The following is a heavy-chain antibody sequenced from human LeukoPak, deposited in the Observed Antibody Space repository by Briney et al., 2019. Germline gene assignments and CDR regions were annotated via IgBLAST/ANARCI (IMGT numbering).Heavy chain of an antibody. D-gene: IGHD3-10*01. V-gene: IGHV3-66*01. CDR2: IYSGGST. Sequence: GGSLRLSCAASGFSVSNNYMSWVRQAPGKGLEWVSVIYSGGSTYYADSVKGRFTISRDNSKNTLYLQMNSLRAEDTAVYYCARGSRYYYGSGSSFHLDYWGQGTLVTVSS. CDR3: ARGSRYYYGSGSSFHLDY. CDR1: GFSVSNNY. J-gene: IGHJ4*02.